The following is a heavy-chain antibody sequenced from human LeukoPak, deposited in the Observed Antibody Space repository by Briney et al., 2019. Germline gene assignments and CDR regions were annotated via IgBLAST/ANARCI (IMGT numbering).Heavy chain of an antibody. J-gene: IGHJ4*02. Sequence: GGSLRLSCATSGFSFSDYYMSWIRQAPGKGLEWVAVIWSDGTNQYYADSVKGRFTISRDDSQKRVYLEMNSLRTDDTAMYYCARDAQRGFDYSNSLRYWGQGTLVTVSS. V-gene: IGHV3-33*08. CDR3: ARDAQRGFDYSNSLRY. CDR2: IWSDGTNQ. D-gene: IGHD4-11*01. CDR1: GFSFSDYY.